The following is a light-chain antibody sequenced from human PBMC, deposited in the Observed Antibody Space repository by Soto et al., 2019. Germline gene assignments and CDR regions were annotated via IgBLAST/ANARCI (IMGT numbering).Light chain of an antibody. CDR3: MQGTHRPTT. V-gene: IGKV2-40*01. J-gene: IGKJ5*01. CDR2: TVS. CDR1: QSLLDSDDGNTY. Sequence: DIVMTQTPLSLPVTPGEPASISCRSSQSLLDSDDGNTYLDWYLQKPGQSPQLLIYTVSYRASGVPDRFSGSGSGTDFTLKISRVEAEDVGVYYCMQGTHRPTTFGQGTRLEI.